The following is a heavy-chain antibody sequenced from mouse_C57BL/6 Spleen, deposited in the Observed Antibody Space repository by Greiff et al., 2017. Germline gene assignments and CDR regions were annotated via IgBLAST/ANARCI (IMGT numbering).Heavy chain of an antibody. CDR2: LSYDGSN. D-gene: IGHD4-1*01. CDR3: ARNWDYFDY. CDR1: GYSITSGYY. Sequence: EVKLQESGPGLVKPSQSLSLTCSVTGYSITSGYYWNWIRQFPGNKLEWMGYLSYDGSNNYNPSLKNRISSTRATSKNQFFLKLNSVTTEDTATYYCARNWDYFDYWGQGTTLTVSS. V-gene: IGHV3-6*01. J-gene: IGHJ2*01.